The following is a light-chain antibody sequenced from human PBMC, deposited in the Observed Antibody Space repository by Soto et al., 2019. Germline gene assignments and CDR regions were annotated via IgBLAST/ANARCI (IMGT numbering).Light chain of an antibody. CDR3: SSYTSSIS. V-gene: IGLV2-14*01. CDR2: DVN. Sequence: QSALTQPASVSGSPGQSINISGTGTSSDVGGYNYVSWYQQHPGKAPKLMIYDVNTRPSGVSNRFSGSKSGNTASLTISGLQAEDEADYYCSSYTSSISFGGGTKLTVL. CDR1: SSDVGGYNY. J-gene: IGLJ2*01.